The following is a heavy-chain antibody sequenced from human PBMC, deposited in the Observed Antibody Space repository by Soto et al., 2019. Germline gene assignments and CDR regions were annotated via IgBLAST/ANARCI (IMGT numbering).Heavy chain of an antibody. CDR1: GFTFSTYS. J-gene: IGHJ6*02. CDR2: ISSRSYTI. V-gene: IGHV3-48*02. CDR3: ARGGSSSDNGLDV. Sequence: VQLVESGGGLVQPGGSLRLSCAASGFTFSTYSMNWVRQAPGQGLEWVSYISSRSYTIYYVDSVKGRFTISRDNAKNSLYLQMNSLRDEDTAVYYCARGGSSSDNGLDVWGQGTTVTLSS. D-gene: IGHD6-6*01.